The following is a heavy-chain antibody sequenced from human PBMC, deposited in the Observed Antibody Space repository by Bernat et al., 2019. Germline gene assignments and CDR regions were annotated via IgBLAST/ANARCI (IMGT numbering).Heavy chain of an antibody. J-gene: IGHJ3*02. Sequence: EVQLVESGGGLVQPGGSLRLSCAASGFTVSSNYMSWVRQAPGKGLEWVSVIYSGGSTYYADSVKGRFTISRDNSKNTLYLQMNSLRAEDTAMYYCARDLGDGYNALDAFDIWGQGTMVTVSS. V-gene: IGHV3-66*01. CDR1: GFTVSSNY. CDR3: ARDLGDGYNALDAFDI. D-gene: IGHD5-24*01. CDR2: IYSGGST.